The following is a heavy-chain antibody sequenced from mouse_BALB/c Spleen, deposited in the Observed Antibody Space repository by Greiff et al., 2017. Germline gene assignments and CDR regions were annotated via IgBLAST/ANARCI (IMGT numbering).Heavy chain of an antibody. CDR2: ILPNSGST. CDR3: ARSRYYGYDY. J-gene: IGHJ2*01. D-gene: IGHD1-2*01. Sequence: VQLQQSGSVLVRPGASVKLSCKASGYTFTSYWMQWAKQRPGQGLEWIGEILPNSGSTNYNEKFKGKATLTVDTSSNTVYVYLSSLTSEDSAVSTCARSRYYGYDYWGQGTTLTVSS. CDR1: GYTFTSYW. V-gene: IGHV1S130*01.